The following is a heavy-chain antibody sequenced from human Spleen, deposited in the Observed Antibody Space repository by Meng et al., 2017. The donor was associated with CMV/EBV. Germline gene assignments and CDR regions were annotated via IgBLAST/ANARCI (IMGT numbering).Heavy chain of an antibody. CDR2: INGDGSTT. CDR3: ARGPPQPNYDFWSGYLALYYYYYGMDV. V-gene: IGHV3-74*01. Sequence: GGSLRLSCAASGFTFSGYWMHWVRQAPGKGLVWVARINGDGSTTTYADSVKGRFTISRDNAKNSLYLQMNSLRAEDTAVYYCARGPPQPNYDFWSGYLALYYYYYGMDVWGQGTTVTVSS. CDR1: GFTFSGYW. D-gene: IGHD3-3*01. J-gene: IGHJ6*02.